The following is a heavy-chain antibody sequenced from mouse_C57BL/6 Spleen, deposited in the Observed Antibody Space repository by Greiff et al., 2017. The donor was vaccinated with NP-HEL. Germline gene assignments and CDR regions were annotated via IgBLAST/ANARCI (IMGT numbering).Heavy chain of an antibody. Sequence: VKLMESGAELVMPGASVKLSCKASGYTFTSYWMHWVKQRPGQGLEWIGEIDPSDTYTNYNQKFKGKSTLTVDKSSSTAYMQLSSLTSEDSAVYYCAREGYWGQGTTLTVSS. J-gene: IGHJ2*01. CDR2: IDPSDTYT. V-gene: IGHV1-69*01. CDR1: GYTFTSYW. CDR3: AREGY.